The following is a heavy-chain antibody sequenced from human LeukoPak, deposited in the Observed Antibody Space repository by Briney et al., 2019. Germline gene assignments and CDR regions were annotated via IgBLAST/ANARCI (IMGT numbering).Heavy chain of an antibody. V-gene: IGHV3-21*01. CDR1: GFTFSSYS. Sequence: GGSLRLSCAASGFTFSSYSMNWVRQAPGKGLEWVSSISSSSSYIYYADSVKGRFTISRDNAKNSLYLQMSSLRAEDTAVYYCARGPAVAVAGTSWFDPWGQGTLVTVSS. D-gene: IGHD6-19*01. CDR3: ARGPAVAVAGTSWFDP. CDR2: ISSSSSYI. J-gene: IGHJ5*02.